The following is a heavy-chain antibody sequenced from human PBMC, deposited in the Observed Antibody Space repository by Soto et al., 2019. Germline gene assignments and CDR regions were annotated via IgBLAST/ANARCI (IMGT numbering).Heavy chain of an antibody. V-gene: IGHV4-30-4*01. CDR2: IYYSGST. Sequence: TLSLTCTVSGGSISSGDYYWSWIRQPPGKGLEWIGYIYYSGSTYYNPSLKSRVTISVDTSKNQFSLKLSSVTAADTAVYYCARVSFGDRSSTSCPFDYWGQGTLVTVSS. J-gene: IGHJ4*02. D-gene: IGHD2-2*01. CDR1: GGSISSGDYY. CDR3: ARVSFGDRSSTSCPFDY.